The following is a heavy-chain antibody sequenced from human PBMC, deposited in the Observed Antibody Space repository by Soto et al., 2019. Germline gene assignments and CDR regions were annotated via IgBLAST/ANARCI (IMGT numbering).Heavy chain of an antibody. CDR3: ARSLCGGDCYCDYYYYGMDV. Sequence: EVQLVESGGGLVQPGRSLRLSCAASGFTFDDYAMHWVRQAPGKGLEWVSGISWNSGSIGYADSVKGRFTISRDNAKNSLYLQMNSLRAEDTALYYCARSLCGGDCYCDYYYYGMDVWGQGTTVTVSS. CDR2: ISWNSGSI. CDR1: GFTFDDYA. V-gene: IGHV3-9*01. J-gene: IGHJ6*02. D-gene: IGHD2-21*02.